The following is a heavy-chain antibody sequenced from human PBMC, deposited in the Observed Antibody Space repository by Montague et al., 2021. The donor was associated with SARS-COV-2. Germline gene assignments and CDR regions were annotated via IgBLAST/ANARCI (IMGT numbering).Heavy chain of an antibody. CDR2: IYTSGRT. CDR1: GDSIGSGSYY. Sequence: TLSLTCSVSGDSIGSGSYYWSWIRRAAGEGLEWIGLIYTSGRTDYNPSLINRVIISLDTSKNQFSLKLSSLTTADTGVYYCARAPDDYGTFGYWGQGIPVIVSS. V-gene: IGHV4-61*02. D-gene: IGHD4-17*01. CDR3: ARAPDDYGTFGY. J-gene: IGHJ4*02.